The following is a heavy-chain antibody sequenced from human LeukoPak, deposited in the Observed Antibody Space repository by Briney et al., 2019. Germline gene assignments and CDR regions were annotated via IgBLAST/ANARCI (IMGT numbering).Heavy chain of an antibody. J-gene: IGHJ4*02. CDR2: IIPIFDTA. Sequence: GSSVKVSCTASGGTFINYAISWVRQAPGQGLEWMGGIIPIFDTADYAQKFQGRLTITADESTSTAYMELSSLRAEDTAVYYCARDLLGSHTSYSSGAWDSWGQGTLVTVSS. CDR3: ARDLLGSHTSYSSGAWDS. V-gene: IGHV1-69*01. CDR1: GGTFINYA. D-gene: IGHD2-21*01.